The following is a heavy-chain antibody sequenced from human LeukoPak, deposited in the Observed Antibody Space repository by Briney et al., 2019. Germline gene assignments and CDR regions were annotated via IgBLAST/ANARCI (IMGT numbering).Heavy chain of an antibody. CDR3: AREGWGGPPNLYYYYYYYMDV. J-gene: IGHJ6*03. D-gene: IGHD3-16*01. V-gene: IGHV1-18*01. Sequence: ASVKVSCKSSGYTFSIYGFTWVRHAPGQGLEWMGWISAYNGKTLYAEKFQGRVTMTTDTATSTVYMELRSLRSDDTAVYYCAREGWGGPPNLYYYYYYYMDVWGKGTTVTVSS. CDR1: GYTFSIYG. CDR2: ISAYNGKT.